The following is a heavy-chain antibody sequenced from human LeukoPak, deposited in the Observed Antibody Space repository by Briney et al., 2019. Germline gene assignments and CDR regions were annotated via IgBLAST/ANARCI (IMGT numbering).Heavy chain of an antibody. D-gene: IGHD5-24*01. J-gene: IGHJ4*02. CDR2: IYYSGSS. CDR3: ARNRDGYNSFDY. V-gene: IGHV4-59*06. CDR1: GGSISSYY. Sequence: SETLSLTCTVSGGSISSYYWSWIRQPPGKGLEWIGYIYYSGSSYYNPSLRSRVTISVDTSKNHFSLKLSSATAADTAVYYCARNRDGYNSFDYWGRGTLVTVSS.